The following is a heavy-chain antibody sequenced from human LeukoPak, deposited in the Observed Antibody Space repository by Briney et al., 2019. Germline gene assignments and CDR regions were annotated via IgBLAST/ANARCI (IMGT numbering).Heavy chain of an antibody. V-gene: IGHV4-34*01. Sequence: SETLSLTCAVYGGSFSGYYWSWIRQPPGKGLEWIGEINHSGSTNYNPSLKSRVAISVDTSKNQFSLKLSSVTAADTAVYYCARPRLRYFDWLLFGGVAFDIWGQGTIVTVSS. CDR2: INHSGST. CDR1: GGSFSGYY. J-gene: IGHJ3*02. D-gene: IGHD3-9*01. CDR3: ARPRLRYFDWLLFGGVAFDI.